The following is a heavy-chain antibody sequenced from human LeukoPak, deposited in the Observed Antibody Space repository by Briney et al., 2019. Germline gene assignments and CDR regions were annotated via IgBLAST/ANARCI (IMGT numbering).Heavy chain of an antibody. D-gene: IGHD2-15*01. CDR2: INPNSGGT. J-gene: IGHJ3*02. CDR3: ARENGAYCSGGSCYDAFDI. Sequence: GASVKVSCKASGYTFTGYYMHWVRQAPGQGLEWMGWINPNSGGTNYAQKFQGRVTMTRDTSISTTSMELSGLRSVDTAVYYCARENGAYCSGGSCYDAFDIWGQGTMVTVSS. V-gene: IGHV1-2*02. CDR1: GYTFTGYY.